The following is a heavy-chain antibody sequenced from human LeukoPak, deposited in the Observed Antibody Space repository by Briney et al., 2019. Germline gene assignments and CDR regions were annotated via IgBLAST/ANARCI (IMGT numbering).Heavy chain of an antibody. Sequence: KPSETLSLTCTVSGGSISIYYWSWIRQPPGKGLECIGYIYYSGSTNYNPSLKSRVTISVDTSKNQFSLKLNSVTAADTAVYYCARVLGGYLNFEYWGQGTLVTVSS. CDR2: IYYSGST. J-gene: IGHJ4*02. D-gene: IGHD5-12*01. CDR3: ARVLGGYLNFEY. V-gene: IGHV4-59*01. CDR1: GGSISIYY.